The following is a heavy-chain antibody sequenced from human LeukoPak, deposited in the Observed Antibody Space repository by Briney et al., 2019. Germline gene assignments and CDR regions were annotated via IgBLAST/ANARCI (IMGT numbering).Heavy chain of an antibody. D-gene: IGHD4-23*01. CDR3: AKNMGYGGYWYFDL. J-gene: IGHJ2*01. CDR2: INPNSGGT. V-gene: IGHV1-2*02. CDR1: GYTFIDYY. Sequence: ASVKVSCKASGYTFIDYYIHWVRQAPGGGLEWMGWINPNSGGTNYAQKFQGRVIMTRDTSISTAYMELSRLNSDDTAVYYCAKNMGYGGYWYFDLWGRGTLVTVSS.